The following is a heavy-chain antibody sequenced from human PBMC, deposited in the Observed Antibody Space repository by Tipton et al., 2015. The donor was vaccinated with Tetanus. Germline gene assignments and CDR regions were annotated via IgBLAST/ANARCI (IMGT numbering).Heavy chain of an antibody. CDR1: GITFSSYW. V-gene: IGHV3-7*01. CDR3: VEQSED. J-gene: IGHJ4*02. CDR2: IKQDGSEK. D-gene: IGHD1/OR15-1a*01. Sequence: SLRLSCAASGITFSSYWMSWVRQAPGKGLEWVANIKQDGSEKYYVDSVKGRFTISRDNAKNSLYLQMNSLRVEDTAMCYCVEQSEDWGQGTLVTVSS.